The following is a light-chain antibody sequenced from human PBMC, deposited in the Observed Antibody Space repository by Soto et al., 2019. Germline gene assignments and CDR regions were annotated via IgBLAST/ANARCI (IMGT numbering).Light chain of an antibody. CDR2: RNN. CDR1: SSNIGSNS. V-gene: IGLV1-47*01. J-gene: IGLJ1*01. CDR3: AAWDDTLSAHV. Sequence: QSVLTQPPSASGTPGQRVTISCSGSSSNIGSNSVYWYQQLPGTAPKLLIYRNNQRPSGVPDRFSGSKSGTSASLAISGLRAEDEADYYCAAWDDTLSAHVFGTGTKVPVL.